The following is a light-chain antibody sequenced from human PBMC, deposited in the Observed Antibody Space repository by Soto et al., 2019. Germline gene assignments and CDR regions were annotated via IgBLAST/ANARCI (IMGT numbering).Light chain of an antibody. J-gene: IGLJ1*01. CDR2: EVT. CDR1: SSDVGGYNS. V-gene: IGLV2-8*01. CDR3: CSYTTSTAFYV. Sequence: QSALTQPPSASGSPGQSVTISCTGTSSDVGGYNSVSWYQQHPGKAPKLIIYEVTKRPSGVPDRFSGSKSGNTASLTISGLQAEDEGDYYCCSYTTSTAFYVFGTGTKLTVL.